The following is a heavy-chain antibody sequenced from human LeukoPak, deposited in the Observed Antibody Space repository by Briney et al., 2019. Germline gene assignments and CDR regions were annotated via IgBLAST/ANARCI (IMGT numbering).Heavy chain of an antibody. V-gene: IGHV4-34*01. CDR2: INHSGST. J-gene: IGHJ4*02. Sequence: KPSETLSLTCAVYGGSFSGYYWSWIRQPPGKGLEWIGEINHSGSTNYNPSLKSRVTISVDTSKNQFSLKLSSVTAADTAVYYCARGVRRITIFGVPKGFDYWGQGTLVTVSS. CDR3: ARGVRRITIFGVPKGFDY. D-gene: IGHD3-3*01. CDR1: GGSFSGYY.